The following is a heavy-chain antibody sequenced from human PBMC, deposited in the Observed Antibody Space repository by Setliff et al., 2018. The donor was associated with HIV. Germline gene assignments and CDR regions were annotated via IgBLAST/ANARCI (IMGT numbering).Heavy chain of an antibody. CDR1: GYSFTTYW. D-gene: IGHD1-1*01. J-gene: IGHJ4*02. CDR2: IYPGDSDT. CDR3: ARTSGARTTDY. V-gene: IGHV5-51*01. Sequence: GESLKISCKGSGYSFTTYWIGWVRQMPGKGLEWMGLIYPGDSDTRYSPSFQGQVTISADKSTNTLFLQWSNLKASDSAMYYCARTSGARTTDYWGQGTLVTVSS.